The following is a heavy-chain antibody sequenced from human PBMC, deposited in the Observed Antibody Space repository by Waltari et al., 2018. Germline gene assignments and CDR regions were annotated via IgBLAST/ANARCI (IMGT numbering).Heavy chain of an antibody. D-gene: IGHD1-26*01. V-gene: IGHV1-24*01. CDR1: GYTLTELS. CDR2: FDPEDGET. Sequence: QVQLVQSGAEVKKPGASVKVYCKVSGYTLTELSMHWVRQAPGKGLEWMGGFDPEDGETIYAQKFQGRVTMTEDTSTDTAYMELSSLRSEDTAVYYCATVLVGAQPVYDAFDIWGQGTMVTVSS. CDR3: ATVLVGAQPVYDAFDI. J-gene: IGHJ3*02.